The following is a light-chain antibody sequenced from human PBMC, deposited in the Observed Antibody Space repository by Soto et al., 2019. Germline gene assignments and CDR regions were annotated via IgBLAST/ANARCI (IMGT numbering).Light chain of an antibody. V-gene: IGLV2-8*01. CDR3: SSYAGSNTDYV. CDR2: AVS. CDR1: SSDVGGYKY. J-gene: IGLJ1*01. Sequence: QSALTQPPSASGSPGQSVTISFTGTSSDVGGYKYVSWYQQHPGKVPKLMIYAVSKRPSGIPDRFSGSKSGNTASLTVSGLQAEDEADYYCSSYAGSNTDYVFGTWTKVTVL.